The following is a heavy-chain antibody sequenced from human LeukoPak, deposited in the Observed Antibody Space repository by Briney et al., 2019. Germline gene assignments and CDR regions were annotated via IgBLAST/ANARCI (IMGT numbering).Heavy chain of an antibody. V-gene: IGHV3-23*01. J-gene: IGHJ4*02. CDR3: AKGTVTTRGYFDY. Sequence: GGSLRLSCAASGVTFSSYAMSWGRQAPGKGLEWVSAISGSGGSTYYADSVKGRFTIARDNSKNTLYLQMNSLRAEDTAVYYCAKGTVTTRGYFDYWGQGTLVTVSS. D-gene: IGHD4-17*01. CDR1: GVTFSSYA. CDR2: ISGSGGST.